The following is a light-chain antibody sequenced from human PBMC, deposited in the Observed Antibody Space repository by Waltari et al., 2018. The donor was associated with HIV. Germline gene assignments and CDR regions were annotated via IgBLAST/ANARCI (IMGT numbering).Light chain of an antibody. Sequence: QSVLTQAPSASGTPGQRVTLSCSGTGSNVGVNFVSWYQQLPGMAPKLLIYSNNGRPSRCPARFSGSKSGTSASLAISGLRSEDEAVYFCAAWDDSVSGWAFGEGTKVTVL. CDR3: AAWDDSVSGWA. J-gene: IGLJ2*01. V-gene: IGLV1-47*01. CDR2: SNN. CDR1: GSNVGVNF.